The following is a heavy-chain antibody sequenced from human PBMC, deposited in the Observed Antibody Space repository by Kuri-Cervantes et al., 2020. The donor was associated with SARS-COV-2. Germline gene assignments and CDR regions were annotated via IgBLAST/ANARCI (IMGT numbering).Heavy chain of an antibody. V-gene: IGHV3-7*01. CDR1: GFTFSNYW. D-gene: IGHD6-6*01. J-gene: IGHJ4*02. CDR2: IKQDGSEK. CDR3: ARDPRYSSSCLDY. Sequence: GGSLRLSCAASGFTFSNYWMSWVRQAPGKGLEWVANIKQDGSEKYYVDSVKGRFTISRDNAKNSLYLQMNSLRAEDTAVYYCARDPRYSSSCLDYWGQGTLVTVSS.